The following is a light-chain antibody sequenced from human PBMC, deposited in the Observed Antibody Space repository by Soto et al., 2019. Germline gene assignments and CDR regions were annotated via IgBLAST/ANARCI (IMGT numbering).Light chain of an antibody. CDR2: QVT. J-gene: IGLJ1*01. Sequence: QSVLTQPASVSGSPGQSITISCTGTSSDLAIYNYVSWYQQQPGKAPKLMIYQVTNRPSGVSNRFSGSRSGNTASLTISGLQAEDEADYYCSSYTDSSNYVFVTGTKLT. CDR3: SSYTDSSNYV. V-gene: IGLV2-14*01. CDR1: SSDLAIYNY.